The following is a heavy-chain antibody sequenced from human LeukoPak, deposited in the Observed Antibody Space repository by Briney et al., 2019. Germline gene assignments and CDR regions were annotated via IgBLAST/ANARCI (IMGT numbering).Heavy chain of an antibody. CDR1: GFTFGDYA. V-gene: IGHV3-49*03. CDR3: TRARRRNYDSSGYYH. J-gene: IGHJ5*02. CDR2: IRSKAYGGTT. D-gene: IGHD3-22*01. Sequence: GGSLRLSCTASGFTFGDYAMSWFRQAPGKGLEWVGFIRSKAYGGTTEYAASVKGRFTISRDDSKSIAYLQINSLKTEDTAVYYCTRARRRNYDSSGYYHWGQGTLVTVSS.